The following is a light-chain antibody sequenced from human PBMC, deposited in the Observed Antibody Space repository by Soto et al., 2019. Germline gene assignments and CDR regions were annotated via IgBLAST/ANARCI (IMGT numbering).Light chain of an antibody. V-gene: IGKV3-11*01. CDR3: QQRSNWTRT. CDR2: DAS. J-gene: IGKJ5*01. Sequence: EIVMTQSPTTQSLSPGERATLSCRASQSVSRYLAWYQQKHGQAPRLLIYDASNRATGIPARFSGSVSGTDGTITISSLEKEDGSVYDCQQRSNWTRTFGQGTRLEIK. CDR1: QSVSRY.